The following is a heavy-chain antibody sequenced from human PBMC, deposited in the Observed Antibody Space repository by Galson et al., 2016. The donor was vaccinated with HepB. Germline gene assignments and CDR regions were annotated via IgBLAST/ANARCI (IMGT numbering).Heavy chain of an antibody. V-gene: IGHV4-31*03. D-gene: IGHD3-9*01. J-gene: IGHJ3*02. CDR1: GGSISSGGYY. CDR2: IYYSGST. CDR3: ARDISSSDAFDN. Sequence: LSLTCTVSGGSISSGGYYWTWVRQHPGKGLEWIGYIYYSGSTSYNPSLKSRVTISVDTSKNQFYLKLSPVTAADTAVYYCARDISSSDAFDNWGQGTMVTVSS.